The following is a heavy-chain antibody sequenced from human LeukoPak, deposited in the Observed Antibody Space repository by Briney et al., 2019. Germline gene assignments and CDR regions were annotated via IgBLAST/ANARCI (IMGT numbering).Heavy chain of an antibody. CDR1: GFTFSSYG. V-gene: IGHV3-33*01. CDR2: IWYDGSNK. Sequence: PGRSLRLSCAASGFTFSSYGMHWARQAPGKGLEWVAVIWYDGSNKYYADSVKGRFTISRDNSKNTLYLQMNSLRAEDTAVYYCARDPADCSSTSCSAEYYFDYWGQGTLVTVSS. D-gene: IGHD2-2*01. J-gene: IGHJ4*02. CDR3: ARDPADCSSTSCSAEYYFDY.